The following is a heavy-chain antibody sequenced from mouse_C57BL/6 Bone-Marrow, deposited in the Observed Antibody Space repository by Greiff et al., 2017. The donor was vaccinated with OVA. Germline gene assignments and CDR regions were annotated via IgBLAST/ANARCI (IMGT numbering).Heavy chain of an antibody. Sequence: QVQLQQPGAELVKPGASVKLSCKASGYTFTSYWMHLVKQRPGRGLEWIGRIDPNSGGTKYNEKFKSKATLTVDKPSSTAYMQLSSLTSEDSAVYYCALTFFITTVLFDYWGQGTTLTVSS. D-gene: IGHD1-2*01. V-gene: IGHV1-72*01. CDR3: ALTFFITTVLFDY. J-gene: IGHJ2*01. CDR2: IDPNSGGT. CDR1: GYTFTSYW.